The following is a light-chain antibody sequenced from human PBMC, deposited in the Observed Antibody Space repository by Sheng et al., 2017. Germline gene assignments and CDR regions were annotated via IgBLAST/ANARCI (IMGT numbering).Light chain of an antibody. CDR2: DVT. Sequence: QSALTQPASVSGSPGQSITISCAGTSSDVGGYNYVSWYQQHPGKAPKLMIYDVTKRPSGVSARFSGSKSGNTASLTISGLQAEDEADYCCSSYTSSHTVVFGGGTKLTVL. V-gene: IGLV2-14*01. CDR1: SSDVGGYNY. CDR3: SSYTSSHTVV. J-gene: IGLJ3*02.